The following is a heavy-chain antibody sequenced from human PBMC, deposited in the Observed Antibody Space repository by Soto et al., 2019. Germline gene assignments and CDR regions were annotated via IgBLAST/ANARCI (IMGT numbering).Heavy chain of an antibody. CDR3: ATEEMAAPYYYSGMDV. V-gene: IGHV3-53*01. Sequence: EVQLVESGGGLIQPGGSLRLSCAASGFTVSSNYMSWVRQAPGKGLEWVSVIYSGGSTYYADSVKGRFTISRDNSKNTLYLKMNSLRAEDRAVYYGATEEMAAPYYYSGMDVGGKGTTVPVPS. J-gene: IGHJ6*04. CDR1: GFTVSSNY. CDR2: IYSGGST.